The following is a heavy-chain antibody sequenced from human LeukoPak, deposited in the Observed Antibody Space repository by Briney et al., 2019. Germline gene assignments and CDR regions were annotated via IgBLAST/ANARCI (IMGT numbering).Heavy chain of an antibody. CDR3: ARVLDWGVYFEY. D-gene: IGHD7-27*01. V-gene: IGHV4-4*02. Sequence: PSETLSLTCAVSGGSISSSNWWSWVRQPPGKGLEWIGEIYHSGSTNYNPSLGSRVTISVDKSKNQFSLKLSSVTAADTAVYYCARVLDWGVYFEYWGQGTLVSVSS. CDR2: IYHSGST. CDR1: GGSISSSNW. J-gene: IGHJ4*02.